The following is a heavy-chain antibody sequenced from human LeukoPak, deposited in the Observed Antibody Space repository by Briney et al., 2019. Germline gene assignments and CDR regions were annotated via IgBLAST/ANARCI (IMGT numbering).Heavy chain of an antibody. Sequence: VASLRLSCAASGFTFSSYAMSWVRQAPGKGLEWISAISAICGTTYYAHTVKGRFTITTDNSKNTPYLQMNSLRAEDTAVYYCAKAGRRSSSWYLDYFDYWGQGTLVTVSS. CDR3: AKAGRRSSSWYLDYFDY. D-gene: IGHD6-13*01. CDR2: ISAICGTT. V-gene: IGHV3-23*01. J-gene: IGHJ4*02. CDR1: GFTFSSYA.